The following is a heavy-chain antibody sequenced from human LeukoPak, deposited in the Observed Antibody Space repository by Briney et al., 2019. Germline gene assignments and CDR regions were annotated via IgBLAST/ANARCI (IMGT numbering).Heavy chain of an antibody. V-gene: IGHV3-33*01. CDR1: GFILSSFG. D-gene: IGHD2-21*01. Sequence: GGSLTHSRLATGFILSSFGMHWVRPPPGRGREWVAAIRSDGSEEFLANSGRGGFTISRDKSKCTMYLQMDTLRAEDTAVYYCARDSCRDKSCLDYWGQGTLVTVSS. CDR3: ARDSCRDKSCLDY. CDR2: IRSDGSEE. J-gene: IGHJ4*02.